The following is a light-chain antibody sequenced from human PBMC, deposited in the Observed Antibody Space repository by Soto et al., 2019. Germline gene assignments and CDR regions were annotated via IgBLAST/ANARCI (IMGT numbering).Light chain of an antibody. Sequence: HSVLTQPASVSGSPGESITISCTGTSSDVGAYDYVSWYQQHPDKAPKLIIYEVSHRPSGVSNRFSGSKSVNTATLTISGLQADDVADYSCSSISSRCTRVFLTGTNVTVL. CDR2: EVS. V-gene: IGLV2-14*03. CDR1: SSDVGAYDY. CDR3: SSISSRCTRV. J-gene: IGLJ1*01.